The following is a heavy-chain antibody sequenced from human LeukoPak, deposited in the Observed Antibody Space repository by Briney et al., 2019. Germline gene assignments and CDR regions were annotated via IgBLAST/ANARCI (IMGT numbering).Heavy chain of an antibody. V-gene: IGHV4-39*02. CDR1: NGSMASDSYY. J-gene: IGHJ5*02. D-gene: IGHD2-2*03. Sequence: SETLSLTCTVSNGSMASDSYYWAWVRQPPGKGLEWIGTIFYSGKTYYSASLKSRVTVSLDTSKKNFSLRLSSVTAADTAVYYCARLWIVATWFDAWGQGALVTVSS. CDR2: IFYSGKT. CDR3: ARLWIVATWFDA.